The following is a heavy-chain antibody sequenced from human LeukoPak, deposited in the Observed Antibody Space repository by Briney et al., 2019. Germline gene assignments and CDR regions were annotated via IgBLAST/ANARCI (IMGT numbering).Heavy chain of an antibody. J-gene: IGHJ4*02. CDR1: GFTFSSYA. D-gene: IGHD1-7*01. CDR2: ITGSGGST. V-gene: IGHV3-23*01. CDR3: AKRTGVTELHFDH. Sequence: GGSLRLSCAASGFTFSSYAMSWVRQAPGKGLEWVSAITGSGGSTYYADSVKGRFTISRDYSKNTLYLQMNSLRAEDTAVYYCAKRTGVTELHFDHWGQGTLVTVSS.